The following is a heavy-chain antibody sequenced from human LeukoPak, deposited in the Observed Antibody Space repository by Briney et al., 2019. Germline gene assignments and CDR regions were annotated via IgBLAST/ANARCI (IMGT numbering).Heavy chain of an antibody. CDR2: ISWNSGSI. Sequence: GGSLRLSCAASGFTFDDYAMHWVRQAPGKGLEWVSGISWNSGSIGYADSVKGRFTISRDNAKNSLYLQMNSLRAEDTAVYYCARAYYYGSGSYYKGRAYYYYYMDVWGKGTTVTVSS. J-gene: IGHJ6*03. D-gene: IGHD3-10*01. CDR1: GFTFDDYA. V-gene: IGHV3-9*01. CDR3: ARAYYYGSGSYYKGRAYYYYYMDV.